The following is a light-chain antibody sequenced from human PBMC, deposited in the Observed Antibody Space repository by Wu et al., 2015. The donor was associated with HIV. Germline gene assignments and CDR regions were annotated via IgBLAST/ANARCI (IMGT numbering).Light chain of an antibody. CDR1: QDINNY. Sequence: AIRMTQSPSSLSASTGDRVTITCRASQDINNYLAWYKQKAGKAPELLISSASTLQDGVPSRFSGSGSGTEFTLTINCLQSEDIATYYCQQYYTYPRAFGQGTKLEIK. CDR3: QQYYTYPRA. J-gene: IGKJ2*01. CDR2: SAS. V-gene: IGKV1-8*01.